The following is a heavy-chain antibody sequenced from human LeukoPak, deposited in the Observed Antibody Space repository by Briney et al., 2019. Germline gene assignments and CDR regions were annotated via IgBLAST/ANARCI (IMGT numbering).Heavy chain of an antibody. CDR1: GDSISNYY. Sequence: SETLSLTCIVSGDSISNYYWSWIRQPAGKGLEWIGRMYTSGSTNYNPSLKSRVTMSVDTSKNQFSLKLTSVTAADTAAYYCARDRPAAQLDYWFDPWGQGTLVTVSS. D-gene: IGHD6-13*01. CDR2: MYTSGST. J-gene: IGHJ5*02. V-gene: IGHV4-4*07. CDR3: ARDRPAAQLDYWFDP.